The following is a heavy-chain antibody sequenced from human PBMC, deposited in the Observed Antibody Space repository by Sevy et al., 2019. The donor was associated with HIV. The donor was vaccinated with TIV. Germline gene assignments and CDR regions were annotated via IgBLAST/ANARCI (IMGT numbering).Heavy chain of an antibody. D-gene: IGHD3-10*01. CDR1: GVSITSSLYY. V-gene: IGHV4-61*02. J-gene: IGHJ5*02. CDR2: IYVSEST. Sequence: SETLSLTCTVSGVSITSSLYYWSWIRQPAGKGPEWIGRIYVSESTNYNPSLKSRVSMSIDSSKNQFSLKLSSVTAADTAVYYCAREFTGTTTDWFDPWGQGTLVTVSS. CDR3: AREFTGTTTDWFDP.